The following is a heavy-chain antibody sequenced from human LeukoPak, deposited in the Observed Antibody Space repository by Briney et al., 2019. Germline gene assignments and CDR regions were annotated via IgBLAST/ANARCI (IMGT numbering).Heavy chain of an antibody. V-gene: IGHV4-61*02. Sequence: PSQTLSLTCTVSGGSISSGSYYWSWIRQPAGKGLEWIGRIYTSGSTNYNPSLKSRVTISVDTSKNQFSLKLSSVTAADTAVYYCARTYQLAFDYWGQGTLVTVSS. D-gene: IGHD2-2*01. CDR1: GGSISSGSYY. CDR3: ARTYQLAFDY. CDR2: IYTSGST. J-gene: IGHJ4*02.